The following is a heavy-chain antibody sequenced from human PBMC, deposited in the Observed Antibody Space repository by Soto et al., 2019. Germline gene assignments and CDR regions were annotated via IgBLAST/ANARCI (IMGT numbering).Heavy chain of an antibody. Sequence: ASVKVSCKVSGYTLTELSMHWVRQAPGKGLEWMGGFDPEDGETIYAQKFQGRVTMTEDTSTDTAYMELSSVRSEDKAVYYCATGLYYDILTGSPDAFDIWGQGTMVTVSS. J-gene: IGHJ3*02. V-gene: IGHV1-24*01. CDR2: FDPEDGET. CDR3: ATGLYYDILTGSPDAFDI. D-gene: IGHD3-9*01. CDR1: GYTLTELS.